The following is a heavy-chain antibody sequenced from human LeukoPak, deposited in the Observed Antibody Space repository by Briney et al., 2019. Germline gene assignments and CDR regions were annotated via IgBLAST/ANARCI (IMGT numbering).Heavy chain of an antibody. CDR3: AKVRYCSGGSCHLGTNWFDP. CDR1: GFTFSSYA. J-gene: IGHJ5*02. Sequence: GVSLRLSCAASGFTFSSYAMSRVRQAPGKGLEWVSAISGSGGSTYYADSVKGRFTISRDNSKNTLYLQMNSLRAEDTAVYYCAKVRYCSGGSCHLGTNWFDPWGHGTLVTVSS. CDR2: ISGSGGST. V-gene: IGHV3-23*01. D-gene: IGHD2-15*01.